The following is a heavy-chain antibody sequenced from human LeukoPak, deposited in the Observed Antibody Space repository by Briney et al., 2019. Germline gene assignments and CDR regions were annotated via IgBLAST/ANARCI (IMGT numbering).Heavy chain of an antibody. CDR1: GFTFSSYA. V-gene: IGHV3-23*01. CDR2: ISGSGGST. J-gene: IGHJ4*02. CDR3: TTDLLIPYYFDY. D-gene: IGHD3-16*01. Sequence: GGSLRLSCAASGFTFSSYAMSWVRQAPGKGLEWVSAISGSGGSTYYADSVKGRFTISRDNSKNTLYLQMNSLKTEDTAVYYCTTDLLIPYYFDYWGQGTLVTVSS.